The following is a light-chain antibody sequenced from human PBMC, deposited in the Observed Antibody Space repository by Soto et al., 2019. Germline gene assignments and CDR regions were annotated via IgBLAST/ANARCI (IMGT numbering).Light chain of an antibody. J-gene: IGKJ1*01. CDR2: AAS. V-gene: IGKV1-39*01. CDR1: QSISNS. CDR3: QQSYSSPPT. Sequence: DIQMTQSPSSLSASVGDRVTITCRASQSISNSLNWYQQKPGKAPKXLIFAASSLQSGVPSRFSGSRSGPDFTLTISSLQPEDVATYYCQQSYSSPPTLGQGTKVDIK.